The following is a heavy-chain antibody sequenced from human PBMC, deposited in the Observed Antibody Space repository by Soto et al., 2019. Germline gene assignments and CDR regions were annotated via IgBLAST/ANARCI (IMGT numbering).Heavy chain of an antibody. Sequence: SGPTLVNPTQTRTLTCTFSGFSFTTAGVAVGWIRQTPGGALEWLTLIYYNDDRRFSPSLETRLTITGDTSKNQVVLSLTNVDPGDTATYFCAHSARAYEIIPFDFWGQGIPVTVSS. CDR2: IYYNDDR. CDR3: AHSARAYEIIPFDF. V-gene: IGHV2-5*01. D-gene: IGHD5-12*01. J-gene: IGHJ4*02. CDR1: GFSFTTAGVA.